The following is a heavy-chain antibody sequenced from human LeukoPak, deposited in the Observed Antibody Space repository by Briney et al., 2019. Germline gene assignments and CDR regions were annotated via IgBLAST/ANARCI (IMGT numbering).Heavy chain of an antibody. CDR2: ISGSGGST. CDR1: GFTFSSYG. Sequence: GGSLRLSCAASGFTFSSYGMHWVRQAPGKGLEWVSAISGSGGSTYYADSVKGRFTISRDNSKNTLYLQMNSLRAEDTAVYYCARFPLREDYYFDYWGQGTLVTVSS. J-gene: IGHJ4*02. V-gene: IGHV3-23*01. D-gene: IGHD1-26*01. CDR3: ARFPLREDYYFDY.